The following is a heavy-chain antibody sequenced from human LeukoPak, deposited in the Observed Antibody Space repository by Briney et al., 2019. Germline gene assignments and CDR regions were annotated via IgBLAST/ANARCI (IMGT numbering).Heavy chain of an antibody. CDR3: ARAGDILAAPFGG. J-gene: IGHJ4*02. Sequence: PSETLSLTCAVYGGSFSGDYWSWSPQPPGKGLEWIGEINHSGSTNYNPSLTSRVTISVDTSKNQFSLKLSSVTAADTAVYYCARAGDILAAPFGGWGQGTLVSVSS. D-gene: IGHD3-9*01. CDR1: GGSFSGDY. CDR2: INHSGST. V-gene: IGHV4-34*01.